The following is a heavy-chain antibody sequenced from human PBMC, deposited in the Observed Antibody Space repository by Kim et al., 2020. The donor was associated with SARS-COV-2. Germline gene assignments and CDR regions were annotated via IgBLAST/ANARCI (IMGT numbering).Heavy chain of an antibody. V-gene: IGHV3-30*07. Sequence: SVKGRFTISRDNSKNTLYLQMNSLRAEDTAVYYCASHANYYDSSGYYFDYWGQGTLVTVSS. CDR3: ASHANYYDSSGYYFDY. D-gene: IGHD3-22*01. J-gene: IGHJ4*02.